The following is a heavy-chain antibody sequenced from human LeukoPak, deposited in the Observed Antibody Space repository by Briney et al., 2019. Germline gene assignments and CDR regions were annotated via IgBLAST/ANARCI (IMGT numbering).Heavy chain of an antibody. D-gene: IGHD6-19*01. Sequence: SETLSLTCTVSDYSISSGYYWGWIRQPPGKGLEWIGNLYHSGSTYYNPSLKSRVTILVDTSKNQFSLKLTSVSAADTAVYFCARGAGGWAGYFDYWGQGTLVTVSS. CDR2: LYHSGST. J-gene: IGHJ4*02. CDR3: ARGAGGWAGYFDY. V-gene: IGHV4-38-2*02. CDR1: DYSISSGYY.